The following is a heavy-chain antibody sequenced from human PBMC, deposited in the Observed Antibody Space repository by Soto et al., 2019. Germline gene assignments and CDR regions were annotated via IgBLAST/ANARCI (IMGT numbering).Heavy chain of an antibody. J-gene: IGHJ6*02. CDR1: GNTFTSYG. CDR3: ARDQGGVDTAMVGYYYSGMDV. Sequence: ASVKVSCKASGNTFTSYGISWVRQAPGQGLEWMGWISAYNGNTNYAQKLQGRVTMTTDTSTSTAYMELRSLRSDDTAVYYCARDQGGVDTAMVGYYYSGMDVWCQETTVTVSS. V-gene: IGHV1-18*01. CDR2: ISAYNGNT. D-gene: IGHD5-18*01.